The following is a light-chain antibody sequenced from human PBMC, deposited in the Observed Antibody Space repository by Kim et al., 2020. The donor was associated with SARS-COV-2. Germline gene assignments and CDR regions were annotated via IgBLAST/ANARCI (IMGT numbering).Light chain of an antibody. V-gene: IGKV1-5*01. J-gene: IGKJ1*01. CDR1: QTINKW. Sequence: SASVGVRVTIPCRASQTINKWLAWYQQKPGKAPKLLIYDASTLESGVPSRFSASGSGTEFTLTISSLQPDDFATYYCQQYHAYWTFGQGTKVDIK. CDR2: DAS. CDR3: QQYHAYWT.